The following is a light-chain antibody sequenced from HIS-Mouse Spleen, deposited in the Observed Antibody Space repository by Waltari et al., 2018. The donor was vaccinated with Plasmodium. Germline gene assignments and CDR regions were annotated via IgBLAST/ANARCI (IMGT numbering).Light chain of an antibody. CDR2: EDS. CDR3: YSTDSSGNHRV. V-gene: IGLV3-10*01. J-gene: IGLJ3*02. Sequence: SYELTQPPSVPVSPGQTPRITCSGDALPQKSAYWYQQKSGQDPVLVIYEDSKRHSGIPERFSGSSSGTMATLTISGAQVEDEADYYCYSTDSSGNHRVFGGGTKLTVL. CDR1: ALPQKS.